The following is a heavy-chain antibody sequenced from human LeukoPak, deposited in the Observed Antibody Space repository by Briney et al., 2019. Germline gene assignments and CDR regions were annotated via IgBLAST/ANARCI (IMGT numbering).Heavy chain of an antibody. J-gene: IGHJ4*02. CDR1: GFTFSSYS. D-gene: IGHD3-3*01. V-gene: IGHV3-48*01. CDR2: ISSSSSTI. CDR3: ARDLAIFGVVISYFDY. Sequence: GGSLRLSCAASGFTFSSYSMNWVRQAPGKGLEWVSYISSSSSTIYYADSVKGRFTIYRDNAKNSLYLQMNSLRAEDTAVYYCARDLAIFGVVISYFDYWGQGTLVTVSS.